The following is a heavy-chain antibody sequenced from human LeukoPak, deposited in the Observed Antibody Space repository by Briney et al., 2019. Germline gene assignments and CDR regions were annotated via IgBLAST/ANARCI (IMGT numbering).Heavy chain of an antibody. CDR1: GGSFSGYY. J-gene: IGHJ6*03. Sequence: PSETLSLTCAVYGGSFSGYYWSWIRQPPGKGLEWIGEINHSGSTNYNPSLKSRVTISVDTSKNQFSLKLSSVTAAVTAVYYCARGRRGYSYGIYYYYYMDVWGKGSTVTVSS. V-gene: IGHV4-34*01. CDR3: ARGRRGYSYGIYYYYYMDV. CDR2: INHSGST. D-gene: IGHD5-18*01.